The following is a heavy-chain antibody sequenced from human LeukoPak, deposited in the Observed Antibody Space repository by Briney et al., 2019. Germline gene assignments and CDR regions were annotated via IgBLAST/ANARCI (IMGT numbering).Heavy chain of an antibody. CDR1: GYTFTGYY. CDR2: INLNSGGT. D-gene: IGHD2-2*01. CDR3: ARDQLRGYCSSTSCYPGGWFDP. J-gene: IGHJ5*02. Sequence: GASVKVSCKASGYTFTGYYMHWVRQAPGQGLEWVGWINLNSGGTNYAQKFQGRVTMTRDTSISTAYMELSRLRSDDTVVYYCARDQLRGYCSSTSCYPGGWFDPWGQGTLVTVSS. V-gene: IGHV1-2*02.